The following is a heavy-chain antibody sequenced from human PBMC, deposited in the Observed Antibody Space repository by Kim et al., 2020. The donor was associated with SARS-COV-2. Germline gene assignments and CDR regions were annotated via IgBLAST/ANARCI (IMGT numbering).Heavy chain of an antibody. Sequence: GGSLRLSCAASGFTFSTYAMSWARQAPGKGLEWVSTISDSGLRTHYADSVKGRFTISRDNSRSTLFLQMNYLRAEDTAIYYCETSDYSGQGSLVTVSS. J-gene: IGHJ4*02. CDR2: ISDSGLRT. CDR1: GFTFSTYA. V-gene: IGHV3-23*01. CDR3: ETSDY.